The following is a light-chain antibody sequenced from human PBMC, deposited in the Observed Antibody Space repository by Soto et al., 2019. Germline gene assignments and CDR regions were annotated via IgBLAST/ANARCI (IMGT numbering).Light chain of an antibody. Sequence: EIVLTQPPGTLSLSPGERVTLSCRASQSISSSLAWYQQKPGQAPRLLIYDASSRATGIPDRFSGGGSGTDLTLTISRLEPEDFAVYYCQHYGSSPPITFGQGTRLEIK. J-gene: IGKJ5*01. CDR2: DAS. CDR1: QSISSS. V-gene: IGKV3-20*01. CDR3: QHYGSSPPIT.